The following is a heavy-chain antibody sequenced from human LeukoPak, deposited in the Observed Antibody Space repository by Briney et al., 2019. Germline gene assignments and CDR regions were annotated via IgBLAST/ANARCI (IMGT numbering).Heavy chain of an antibody. D-gene: IGHD2-2*02. Sequence: SETLSLTCTVSGGSISSYYWSWIRQPARKGLEWIGRIYTSGSTNYNPSLKSRVTISVDKSKNQFSLKLSSVTAADTAVYYCATWGYCSSTSCYTYYYYMDVWGKGTTVTVSS. J-gene: IGHJ6*03. CDR3: ATWGYCSSTSCYTYYYYMDV. V-gene: IGHV4-4*07. CDR1: GGSISSYY. CDR2: IYTSGST.